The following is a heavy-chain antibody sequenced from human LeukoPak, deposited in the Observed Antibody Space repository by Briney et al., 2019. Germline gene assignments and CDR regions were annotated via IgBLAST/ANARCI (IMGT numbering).Heavy chain of an antibody. J-gene: IGHJ4*02. Sequence: GGSLRLSCAASGFTFSSYAMNWVRQAPGKGLEWVSSISGSGDRTYYADSVNGRFTISRDNSKNTLYLQMSSLRAEDTAIYYCAKGGPYSSSWGGKFDHWGQGTLVTVSS. V-gene: IGHV3-23*01. CDR1: GFTFSSYA. D-gene: IGHD6-13*01. CDR2: ISGSGDRT. CDR3: AKGGPYSSSWGGKFDH.